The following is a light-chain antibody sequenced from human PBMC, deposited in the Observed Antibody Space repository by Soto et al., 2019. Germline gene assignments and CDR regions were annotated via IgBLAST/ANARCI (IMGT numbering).Light chain of an antibody. J-gene: IGKJ4*01. CDR3: QQGYSAPS. V-gene: IGKV1-39*01. CDR2: GAS. Sequence: IQLTQSPTSLSSSVGDRVTITCRASLAISTYLNWYQHKPGTAPKLLSYGASTLQDGVPSRFSGSGSGTDVTLTIRNLQPEDVATYYCQQGYSAPSFGGGTKVQIK. CDR1: LAISTY.